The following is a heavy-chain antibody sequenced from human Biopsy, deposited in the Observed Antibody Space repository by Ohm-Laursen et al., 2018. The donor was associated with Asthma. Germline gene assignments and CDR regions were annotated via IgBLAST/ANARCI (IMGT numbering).Heavy chain of an antibody. CDR1: GGSINSGGYS. V-gene: IGHV4-30-2*01. D-gene: IGHD2-21*01. J-gene: IGHJ4*02. CDR3: ARGRSGDWLYYFDY. Sequence: TLSLTCAFSGGSINSGGYSWTWIRQPPGKGLEWIGYIYHRDTTYYNPSLKSRVTISLDGSKNQFSLKVGSVTAADTAVYYCARGRSGDWLYYFDYWGQGALVTVSS. CDR2: IYHRDTT.